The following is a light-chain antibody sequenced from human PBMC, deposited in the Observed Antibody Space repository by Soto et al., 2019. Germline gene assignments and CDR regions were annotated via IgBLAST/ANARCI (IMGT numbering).Light chain of an antibody. CDR1: QSVLYSSNNENS. Sequence: DIVMTQSPDSLAVSLGERATINCKSSQSVLYSSNNENSLAWYQQKPGQPPKLLIYWASTRESGVPDRFSGCGSGTDFPLTISSLQAEDVAVYYCQQYYSVPPTFGQGTKVEI. V-gene: IGKV4-1*01. CDR2: WAS. CDR3: QQYYSVPPT. J-gene: IGKJ1*01.